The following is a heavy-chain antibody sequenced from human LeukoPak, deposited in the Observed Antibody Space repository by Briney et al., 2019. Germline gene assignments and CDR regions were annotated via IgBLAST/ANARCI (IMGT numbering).Heavy chain of an antibody. CDR3: ARHYYDSSGYYSGAFDY. CDR2: ISSSSTI. D-gene: IGHD3-22*01. Sequence: GGSLRLSCAASGFTFSSYSMNWVRQAPGEGLEWVSYISSSSTIYYADSVKGRFTISRDNAKNSLYLQMNSLRAEDTAVYYCARHYYDSSGYYSGAFDYWGQGTLVTVSS. J-gene: IGHJ4*02. V-gene: IGHV3-48*01. CDR1: GFTFSSYS.